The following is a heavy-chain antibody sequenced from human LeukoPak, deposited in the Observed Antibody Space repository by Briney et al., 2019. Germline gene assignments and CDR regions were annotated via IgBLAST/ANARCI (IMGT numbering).Heavy chain of an antibody. CDR1: VFTFSDYY. J-gene: IGHJ4*02. CDR2: ISSSSRYT. D-gene: IGHD6-19*01. Sequence: PGGSLRLSCAASVFTFSDYYMTWIRQAPGKGLEWVSHISSSSRYTNSADSVKGRFTISRDNAKNSLYLQMNSLRAEYTAVYYCAGDRSGWYVSYLRQGTLVTVSS. V-gene: IGHV3-11*05. CDR3: AGDRSGWYVSY.